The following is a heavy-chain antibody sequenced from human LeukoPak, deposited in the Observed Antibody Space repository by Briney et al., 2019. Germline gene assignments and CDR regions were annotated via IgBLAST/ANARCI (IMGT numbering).Heavy chain of an antibody. CDR2: ISYDGSNK. CDR3: ARDLYI. Sequence: PGRSLRLSCAASGFTFSSYAMHWVRQAPGKGLEWVAVISYDGSNKYYADSVKGRFTISRDNSKNTLYLQMNSLRAEDTAVYYCARDLYIGGQGTQVTVSS. CDR1: GFTFSSYA. J-gene: IGHJ4*02. V-gene: IGHV3-30-3*01.